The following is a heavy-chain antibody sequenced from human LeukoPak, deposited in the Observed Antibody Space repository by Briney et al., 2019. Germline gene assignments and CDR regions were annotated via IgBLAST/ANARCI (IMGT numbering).Heavy chain of an antibody. CDR2: MYHSGST. D-gene: IGHD3-10*01. CDR3: ARVVTGDPIFSY. V-gene: IGHV4-4*02. CDR1: GDSISSSNW. J-gene: IGHJ4*02. Sequence: TASETLSLTCAVSGDSISSSNWWSWVRQPPGKGLEWIGEMYHSGSTNYKPSLKSRVTISIDKSKNQFSLKLNSVTAADTAVYYCARVVTGDPIFSYWGQGTLVTVSS.